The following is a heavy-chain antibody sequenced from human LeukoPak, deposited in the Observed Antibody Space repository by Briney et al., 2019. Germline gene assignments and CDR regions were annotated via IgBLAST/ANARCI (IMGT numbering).Heavy chain of an antibody. Sequence: GGSLRLSCAASGFTFRSYAMTWVRQAPGKGLEWVSSIRGSGDGASYADSVKGRFTMSRDNSKNTLYLQMDSLRDEDTAIYYCGRDPNGDYIGAFEFWGQGTLVTVSS. CDR1: GFTFRSYA. J-gene: IGHJ3*01. CDR2: IRGSGDGA. D-gene: IGHD4-17*01. V-gene: IGHV3-23*01. CDR3: GRDPNGDYIGAFEF.